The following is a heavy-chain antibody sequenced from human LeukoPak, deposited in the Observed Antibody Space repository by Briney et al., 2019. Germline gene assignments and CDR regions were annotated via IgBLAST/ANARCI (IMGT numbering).Heavy chain of an antibody. CDR1: GFTFSPYS. Sequence: GGSLRLSCVVSGFTFSPYSMNWVRQAPGKGLEWVAYISGRTSTIYYADSVYGRFTISRDNAKNSLYLQMNSLRAEDTAVYYCAKRSAESSGYFNYWGQGILVTVSS. CDR2: ISGRTSTI. D-gene: IGHD6-19*01. CDR3: AKRSAESSGYFNY. J-gene: IGHJ4*02. V-gene: IGHV3-48*01.